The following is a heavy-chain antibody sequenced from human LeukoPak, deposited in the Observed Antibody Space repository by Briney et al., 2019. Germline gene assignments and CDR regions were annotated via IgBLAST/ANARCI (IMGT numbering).Heavy chain of an antibody. V-gene: IGHV1-18*01. CDR1: GYTFTSYG. Sequence: ASVKVSCKASGYTFTSYGISWVRQAPGQGLEWMGWISAYNGNTNYAQKLQGRVTMTTDTSTSTAYMELRSLRSGDTAVYYCARDLSPGIAVAPRWFDPWGQGTLVTVSS. J-gene: IGHJ5*02. CDR2: ISAYNGNT. D-gene: IGHD6-19*01. CDR3: ARDLSPGIAVAPRWFDP.